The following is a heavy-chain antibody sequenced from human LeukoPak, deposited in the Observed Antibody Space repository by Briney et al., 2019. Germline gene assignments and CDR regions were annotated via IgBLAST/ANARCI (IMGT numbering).Heavy chain of an antibody. D-gene: IGHD1-26*01. J-gene: IGHJ6*02. CDR3: AKVLDDYYYFGMDV. Sequence: GGSLRLSCAASGFTFSSHAMSWVRQAPGKGLEWVSAISGSGGTTYYADSVKGRFIISRDNSKNTLSLQMNSLRAEDTAVYYCAKVLDDYYYFGMDVWGQGTTVAVSS. CDR2: ISGSGGTT. CDR1: GFTFSSHA. V-gene: IGHV3-23*01.